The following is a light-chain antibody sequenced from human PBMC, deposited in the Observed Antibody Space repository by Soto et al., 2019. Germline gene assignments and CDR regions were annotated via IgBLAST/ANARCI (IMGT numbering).Light chain of an antibody. Sequence: DIQMTQSPSTLSASVGDRVTITCRASQSINNWLAWYQQKTGKAPKLFIFKASTLESGVPSRFSGSGSGTEFTLSISSLQPDDFATYFCQQYESFPRTFGQGTKVEIK. V-gene: IGKV1-5*03. CDR1: QSINNW. J-gene: IGKJ1*01. CDR3: QQYESFPRT. CDR2: KAS.